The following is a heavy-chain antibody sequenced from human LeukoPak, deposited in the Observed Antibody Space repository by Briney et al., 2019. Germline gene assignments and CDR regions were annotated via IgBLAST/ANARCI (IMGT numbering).Heavy chain of an antibody. V-gene: IGHV1-18*04. Sequence: ASVRVSCNALGYTFISYGVSWVRQAPGHGVEGMGWISAYNGNTNYAQKVQGRVTLTTHTSTSTAYMEMRSLRSDDTAVYYCAREGYSGYGGYSYYGMDVWGKGTTVTVSS. J-gene: IGHJ6*04. CDR2: ISAYNGNT. CDR3: AREGYSGYGGYSYYGMDV. D-gene: IGHD5-12*01. CDR1: GYTFISYG.